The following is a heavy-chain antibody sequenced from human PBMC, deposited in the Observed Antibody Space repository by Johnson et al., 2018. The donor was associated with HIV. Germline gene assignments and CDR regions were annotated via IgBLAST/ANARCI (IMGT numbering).Heavy chain of an antibody. J-gene: IGHJ3*02. CDR2: IWYDGRNK. Sequence: QVQLVESGGGLVQPGRSLRLSCAASGFTFSSYGMHWVRQAPGKGLEWVAVIWYDGRNKYYAESVKGRFTISRDNSKNTLHLQMNSLRAEDTAVYYCAKDRGSPGIPAAFDIWGQGTMVTVSS. CDR3: AKDRGSPGIPAAFDI. CDR1: GFTFSSYG. V-gene: IGHV3-33*06. D-gene: IGHD1-26*01.